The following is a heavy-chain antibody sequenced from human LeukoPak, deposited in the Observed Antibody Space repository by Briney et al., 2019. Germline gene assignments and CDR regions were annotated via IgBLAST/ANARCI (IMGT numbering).Heavy chain of an antibody. CDR1: GYTFTVYY. J-gene: IGHJ2*01. V-gene: IGHV1-2*02. D-gene: IGHD2-15*01. Sequence: VSVKVSCTASGYTFTVYYMHWVRQAPGQGLEWMGWINPNSGGTNYAQKFQGRVTMTRDTSISTAYMELSRLRSDDTAVYYCARESSAELLRNWYFDLWGRGTLVTVSS. CDR2: INPNSGGT. CDR3: ARESSAELLRNWYFDL.